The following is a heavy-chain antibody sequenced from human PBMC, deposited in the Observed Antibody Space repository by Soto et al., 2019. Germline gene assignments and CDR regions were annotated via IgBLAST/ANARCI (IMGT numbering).Heavy chain of an antibody. CDR3: ARVGSSSWYYYYYGMDV. D-gene: IGHD6-13*01. V-gene: IGHV3-64*04. CDR2: ISSNGGST. Sequence: PGGSLRLSCSASGFTFSSYAMHWVRQAPGKGLEYVSAISSNGGSTYYADSVKGRFTISRDNSKNTLYLQMNSLRAEDTAVYYCARVGSSSWYYYYYGMDVWGQGTTVTVSS. J-gene: IGHJ6*02. CDR1: GFTFSSYA.